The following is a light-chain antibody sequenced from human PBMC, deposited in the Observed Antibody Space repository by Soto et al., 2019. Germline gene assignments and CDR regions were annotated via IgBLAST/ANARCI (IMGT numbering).Light chain of an antibody. CDR2: GAS. Sequence: ETVMTQSPATLSASPGESATLSCRASQSVSNNLAWYQQRPGQAPRLLIYGASTRATGIPARFSGSGSGTEFTLTISSLQSEDFAVYYCQQYNQWPTFGQGTKVDIK. J-gene: IGKJ1*01. V-gene: IGKV3-15*01. CDR3: QQYNQWPT. CDR1: QSVSNN.